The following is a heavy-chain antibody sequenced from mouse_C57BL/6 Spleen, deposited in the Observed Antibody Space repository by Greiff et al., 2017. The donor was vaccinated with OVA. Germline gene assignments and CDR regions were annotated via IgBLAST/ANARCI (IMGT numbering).Heavy chain of an antibody. CDR3: AREGFAY. Sequence: EVKLVESGGGLVKPGGSLKLSCAASGFTVSDYGMHWVRQAPAKGLEWVAYISSGSSTIYYADTVKGRFTISRDNAKNTLFLQMTSLRSEDTAMYYCAREGFAYWGQGTLVTVSA. V-gene: IGHV5-17*01. CDR2: ISSGSSTI. CDR1: GFTVSDYG. J-gene: IGHJ3*01.